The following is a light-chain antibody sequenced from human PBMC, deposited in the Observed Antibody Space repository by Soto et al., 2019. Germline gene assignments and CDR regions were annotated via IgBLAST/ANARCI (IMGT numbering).Light chain of an antibody. CDR3: QQVYSYPRT. Sequence: IQLTQSPSSLSASVGDRVTITCRASQGISSYLAWYQQKPGKAPKLLTYGASTLQSGVPSRFSGSGSGTDFTLAISSLQPEDFAIYFCQQVYSYPRTFGQGTKVDIK. CDR2: GAS. V-gene: IGKV1-9*01. J-gene: IGKJ1*01. CDR1: QGISSY.